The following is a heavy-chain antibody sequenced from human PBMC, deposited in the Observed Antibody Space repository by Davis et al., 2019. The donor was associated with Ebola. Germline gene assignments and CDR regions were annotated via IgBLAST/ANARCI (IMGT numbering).Heavy chain of an antibody. CDR2: IIPIFGTA. J-gene: IGHJ4*02. V-gene: IGHV1-69*13. D-gene: IGHD3-10*01. CDR3: AGPTYYYGSGSYGAGYFDY. CDR1: GGTFSSYA. Sequence: SVKVSCKASGGTFSSYAISWVRQAPGQGLEWMGGIIPIFGTANYAQKFQGRVTITADESTSTAYMELSSLRSEDTAVYYCAGPTYYYGSGSYGAGYFDYWGQGTLVTVSS.